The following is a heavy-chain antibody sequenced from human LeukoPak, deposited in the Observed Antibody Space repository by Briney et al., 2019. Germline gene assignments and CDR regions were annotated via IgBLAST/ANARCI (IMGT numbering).Heavy chain of an antibody. V-gene: IGHV3-15*01. D-gene: IGHD2-8*01. J-gene: IGHJ5*02. CDR3: TTDEWA. CDR1: GFAFSNAW. Sequence: PGGSLRLSCAASGFAFSNAWMSWVRQAPGKGLEWVGRIKSKTDGRTSDYAAPVNGRFNISRDDSKNTLYLQMNSLKTEDTAVYYCTTDEWAWGQGTLVTVSS. CDR2: IKSKTDGRTS.